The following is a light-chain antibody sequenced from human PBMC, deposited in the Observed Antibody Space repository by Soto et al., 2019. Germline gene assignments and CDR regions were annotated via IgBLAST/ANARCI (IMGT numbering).Light chain of an antibody. CDR2: EVS. CDR1: SSDVGAYIY. J-gene: IGLJ3*02. Sequence: QSALTQPPSASGSPGQSVTISCTGTSSDVGAYIYVSWYQQYPGKAPKLMIYEVSKRPSGVPDRFSGSKSGKTASLTVSGLQPEDEADYYCTSYAGSNIWVFGGGTKVTVL. CDR3: TSYAGSNIWV. V-gene: IGLV2-8*01.